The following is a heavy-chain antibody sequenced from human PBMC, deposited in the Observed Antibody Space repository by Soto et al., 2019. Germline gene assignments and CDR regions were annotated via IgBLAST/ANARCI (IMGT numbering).Heavy chain of an antibody. CDR2: ISGSGGST. J-gene: IGHJ6*03. CDR3: AKDERGYYYYYMDV. V-gene: IGHV3-23*01. CDR1: GFTFSSYA. Sequence: GGSLRLSCAASGFTFSSYAMSWVRQAPGKGLEWVSAISGSGGSTYYADSVKGRFTISRDNSKNTLYLQMNSLRAEDTAVYSCAKDERGYYYYYMDVWGKGTTVTVSS.